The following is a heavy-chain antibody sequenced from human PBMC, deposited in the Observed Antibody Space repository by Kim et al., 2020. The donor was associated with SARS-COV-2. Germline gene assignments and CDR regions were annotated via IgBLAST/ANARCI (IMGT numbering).Heavy chain of an antibody. V-gene: IGHV3-23*01. Sequence: GGSLRLSCAASGFTFSSYAMSWVRQAPGKGLEWVSAISGSGGSTYYADSVKGRFTISRDNSKNTLYLQMNSLRAEDTAVYYCAKWNGSGSYLDYYYYYGMDVWGQGTTVTVSS. CDR1: GFTFSSYA. CDR2: ISGSGGST. CDR3: AKWNGSGSYLDYYYYYGMDV. D-gene: IGHD3-10*01. J-gene: IGHJ6*02.